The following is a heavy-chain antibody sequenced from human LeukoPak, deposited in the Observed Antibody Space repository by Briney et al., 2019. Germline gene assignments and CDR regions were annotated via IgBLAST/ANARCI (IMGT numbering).Heavy chain of an antibody. Sequence: GASVKLSCKDSGYTFTSYDINWVRQATGQGIEWMGWMNPNSGNTGYAQKFQGRVTMTRNTSISTAYMELSSLRSEDTAVYYCARGPTYYYGSGSDSYMDVWGKGTTVTVSS. D-gene: IGHD3-10*01. J-gene: IGHJ6*03. CDR2: MNPNSGNT. CDR3: ARGPTYYYGSGSDSYMDV. CDR1: GYTFTSYD. V-gene: IGHV1-8*01.